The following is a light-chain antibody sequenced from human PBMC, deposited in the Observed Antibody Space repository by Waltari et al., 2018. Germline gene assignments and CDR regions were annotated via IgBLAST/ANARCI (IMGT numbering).Light chain of an antibody. CDR2: DVS. J-gene: IGLJ1*01. CDR3: ASYTSRNTLV. CDR1: SRDVGAYTY. Sequence: QSALTQPASVSGSPGQSITISCTGTSRDVGAYTYISWYQQHPGKVPKVMIFDVSNLPSGVSNRFSGSKSGNTASLTISGLQAEDEADYYCASYTSRNTLVFGSGTKVTIL. V-gene: IGLV2-14*03.